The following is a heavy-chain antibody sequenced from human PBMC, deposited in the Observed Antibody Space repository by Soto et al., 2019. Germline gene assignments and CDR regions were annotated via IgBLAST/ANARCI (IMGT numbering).Heavy chain of an antibody. CDR1: GGSFSGYY. J-gene: IGHJ4*02. CDR2: INHSGST. V-gene: IGHV4-34*01. Sequence: QVQLQQWGAGLLKPSETLSLTCAVYGGSFSGYYWSWIRQPPGKGLEWIGEINHSGSTNYNPSPKRRVTISVNTSKDQFSLKLSSVTAAGPAVYYCARDNREVGATCLDYWGQGTLVTVSS. D-gene: IGHD1-26*01. CDR3: ARDNREVGATCLDY.